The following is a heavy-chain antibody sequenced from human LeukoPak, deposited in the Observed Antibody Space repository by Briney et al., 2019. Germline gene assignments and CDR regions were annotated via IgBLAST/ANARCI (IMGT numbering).Heavy chain of an antibody. D-gene: IGHD3-10*01. CDR1: GFSLSTTGVG. CDR3: AHFSLSGSGSYHFDY. CDR2: IYWDDEK. V-gene: IGHV2-5*02. J-gene: IGHJ4*02. Sequence: SGPTLVNPTQTLTLTCTFSGFSLSTTGVGVAWIRHPPGKALEWLALIYWDDEKRYSPSLKSRLTITKDTSKNQVVLTMTNMDPVDTATYYCAHFSLSGSGSYHFDYWGQGTLVTFSS.